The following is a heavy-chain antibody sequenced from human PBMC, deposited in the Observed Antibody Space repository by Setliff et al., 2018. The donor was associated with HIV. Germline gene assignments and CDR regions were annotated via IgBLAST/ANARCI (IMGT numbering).Heavy chain of an antibody. CDR1: GFTFSTHA. D-gene: IGHD6-19*01. CDR3: AKDRGSSYSSGSDC. Sequence: GGSLRLSCGASGFTFSTHAMHWVRRAPGKALEWVAYIWYDGSNKYYADSVKGRFAISRDNSKNTLYLQMDSLRPEDTAVYLCAKDRGSSYSSGSDCWGQGTLVTVSS. J-gene: IGHJ4*02. CDR2: IWYDGSNK. V-gene: IGHV3-30*02.